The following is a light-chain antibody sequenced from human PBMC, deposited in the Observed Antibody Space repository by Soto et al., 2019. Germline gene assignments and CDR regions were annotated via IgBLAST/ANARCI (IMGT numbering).Light chain of an antibody. CDR3: QQYGSSPWT. J-gene: IGKJ1*01. Sequence: EIVLTQSPRTLSLSPGERATLSCRASQSVSSSYLAWYQQRPGQAPRLLIYGASSRATGIPDRFSGSGSGTDFTLTISRLEPEDFAVYYCQQYGSSPWTFGQETKVQIK. V-gene: IGKV3-20*01. CDR1: QSVSSSY. CDR2: GAS.